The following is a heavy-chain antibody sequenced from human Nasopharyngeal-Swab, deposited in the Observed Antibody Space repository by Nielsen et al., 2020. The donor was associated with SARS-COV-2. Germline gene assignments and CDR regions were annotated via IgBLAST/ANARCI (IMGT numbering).Heavy chain of an antibody. D-gene: IGHD3-10*01. J-gene: IGHJ3*01. CDR3: ARGSSVHAFDV. CDR2: IWYDGSTK. V-gene: IGHV3-33*08. CDR1: GYSFRTYG. Sequence: GESLKISCVASGYSFRTYGMSWVRQSPVKGLEWLTNIWYDGSTKYYADSVKGRFTVSRDNSKNTLFLEMDGLRAEDTAVYYCARGSSVHAFDVWGRGTEVTVSS.